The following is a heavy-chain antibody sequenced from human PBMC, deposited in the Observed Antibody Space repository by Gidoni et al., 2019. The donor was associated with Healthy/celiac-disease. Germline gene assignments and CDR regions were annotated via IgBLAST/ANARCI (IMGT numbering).Heavy chain of an antibody. Sequence: EVQLVEAGGGLVQPGGSLRLSCAASGFPFSSYDMHWVRKATGKCLEWVSAIGTAGDTYYPGSVKCRFTISRENAKNSLYLQMNSLRAEDTAVYYCARGARGLGYGMDVWGQGTTVTVSS. CDR1: GFPFSSYD. V-gene: IGHV3-13*01. CDR3: ARGARGLGYGMDV. J-gene: IGHJ6*02. CDR2: IGTAGDT. D-gene: IGHD2-15*01.